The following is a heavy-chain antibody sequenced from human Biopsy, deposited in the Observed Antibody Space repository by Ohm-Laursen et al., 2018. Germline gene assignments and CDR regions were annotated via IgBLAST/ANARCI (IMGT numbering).Heavy chain of an antibody. J-gene: IGHJ4*02. D-gene: IGHD3-10*01. Sequence: SLRLSCAASGFNFSAYGMHWVRQAPDKGLEWVALTWDDGSHQYYADSVKGRFTISRDNSKNSLYLHINTLRVEDTAVYYCVTDRLDDIAKVRGIMTDWGQGTLVIVSS. CDR1: GFNFSAYG. V-gene: IGHV3-33*01. CDR2: TWDDGSHQ. CDR3: VTDRLDDIAKVRGIMTD.